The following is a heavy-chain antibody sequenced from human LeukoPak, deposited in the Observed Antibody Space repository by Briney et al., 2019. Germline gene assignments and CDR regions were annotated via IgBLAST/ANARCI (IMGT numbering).Heavy chain of an antibody. D-gene: IGHD2-21*02. CDR1: GFTFSSYE. V-gene: IGHV3-48*03. CDR2: ISSSGSTI. CDR3: AKVNCDGDCSLFDY. J-gene: IGHJ4*02. Sequence: TGGSLRLSCAASGFTFSSYEMNWVRQAPGKGLEWVSYISSSGSTIYYADSVKGRFTISRDNSKNTLNLQMNSLRAEDTAVYYCAKVNCDGDCSLFDYWGQGTLVTVSS.